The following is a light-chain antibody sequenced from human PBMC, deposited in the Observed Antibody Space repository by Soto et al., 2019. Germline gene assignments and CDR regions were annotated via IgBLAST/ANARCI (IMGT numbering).Light chain of an antibody. CDR3: QQYHSWPPLT. J-gene: IGKJ4*01. CDR2: GAS. Sequence: EILMTQSPATLSVSPGERATLSCRASQSISSSLAWYQKKPGQAPRLLIYGASTRATDIPARFSGSGSGTEFTLTISSLQSEDVAVYYCQQYHSWPPLTFGGGTKVEIK. V-gene: IGKV3-15*01. CDR1: QSISSS.